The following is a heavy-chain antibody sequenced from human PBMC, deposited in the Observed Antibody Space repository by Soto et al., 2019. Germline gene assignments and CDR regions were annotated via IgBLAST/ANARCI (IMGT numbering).Heavy chain of an antibody. CDR3: ASAAVTGTAGLDF. CDR2: INPNSGGT. J-gene: IGHJ4*02. CDR1: GYTFSGFY. D-gene: IGHD6-19*01. V-gene: IGHV1-2*02. Sequence: RASVKVSCKASGYTFSGFYMHWVRQAPGQGLEWMGWINPNSGGTKSAEKFQGRVTMTRDTSISTAYMELGRLTSDDTAVYYCASAAVTGTAGLDFWGQGTQVTVSS.